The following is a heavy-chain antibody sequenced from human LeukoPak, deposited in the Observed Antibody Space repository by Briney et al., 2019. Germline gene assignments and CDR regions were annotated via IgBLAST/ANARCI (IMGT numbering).Heavy chain of an antibody. CDR2: ISGSGGST. Sequence: PGGSLRLSCAASGFTFSSSAMNWVRQAPGKGLEWVSAISGSGGSTYYADSVKGRFTISRDNSKNTLYLQMNSLRAEDTAVYYCAKGYYGSGTPYYGMDVWGQGTTVTVSS. D-gene: IGHD3-10*01. CDR3: AKGYYGSGTPYYGMDV. V-gene: IGHV3-23*01. J-gene: IGHJ6*02. CDR1: GFTFSSSA.